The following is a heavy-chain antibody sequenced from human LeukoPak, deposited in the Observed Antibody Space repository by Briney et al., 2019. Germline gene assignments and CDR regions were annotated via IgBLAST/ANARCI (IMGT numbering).Heavy chain of an antibody. CDR3: ARHSPPPAGSYYKTNFDY. J-gene: IGHJ4*02. CDR2: IYYSGST. CDR1: GGSISSYY. Sequence: MTSETLSLTCTVSGGSISSYYWSWIRQPPGKGLEWIGYIYYSGSTNYNPSLKSRVTISVDTSKNQFSLKLSSVTAADTAVYYCARHSPPPAGSYYKTNFDYWGQGTLVTVSS. V-gene: IGHV4-59*08. D-gene: IGHD3-10*01.